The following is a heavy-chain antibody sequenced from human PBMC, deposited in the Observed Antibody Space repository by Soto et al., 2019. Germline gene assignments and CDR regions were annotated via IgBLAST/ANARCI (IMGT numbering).Heavy chain of an antibody. J-gene: IGHJ6*02. D-gene: IGHD3-22*01. CDR2: IIPIFGTA. V-gene: IGHV1-69*13. CDR1: GGTFSSYA. Sequence: SVKVSCKASGGTFSSYAISWVRQAPGQGLEWMGGIIPIFGTANYAQKFQGRVTITADESTSTAYMELSSLRSEDTAVYYCASLYDSSGYPTSHYYYGMDVWGQGTTVTVSS. CDR3: ASLYDSSGYPTSHYYYGMDV.